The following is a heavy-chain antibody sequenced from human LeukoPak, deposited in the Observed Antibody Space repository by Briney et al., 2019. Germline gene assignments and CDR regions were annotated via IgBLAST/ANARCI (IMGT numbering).Heavy chain of an antibody. CDR2: ISYDGSNK. D-gene: IGHD2-15*01. CDR1: GFTFTSYA. CDR3: ARGAWKGYCSGGSCYALLNLDV. V-gene: IGHV3-30*01. Sequence: GGSLRLSCAASGFTFTSYAMHWVRQAPGKGLEWVAVISYDGSNKYYADSVKRRFTISRDNSKNTLYVQMNSLRAEDTAVYYCARGAWKGYCSGGSCYALLNLDVWGKGTTVTVSS. J-gene: IGHJ6*04.